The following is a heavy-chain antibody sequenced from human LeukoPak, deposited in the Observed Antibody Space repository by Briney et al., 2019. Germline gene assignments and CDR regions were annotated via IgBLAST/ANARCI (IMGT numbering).Heavy chain of an antibody. V-gene: IGHV5-51*01. CDR2: IYRGDSDT. D-gene: IGHD1-26*01. CDR1: GSNFITHW. CDR3: ARHEGSGSYYSY. Sequence: GESLKISCKGSGSNFITHWIGWVRQMPGKGLEWMGIIYRGDSDTRHSPSFQGQVTISADKSTSTAYLQRSRLKASDTAIYYCARHEGSGSYYSYWGQGTLVTVSS. J-gene: IGHJ4*02.